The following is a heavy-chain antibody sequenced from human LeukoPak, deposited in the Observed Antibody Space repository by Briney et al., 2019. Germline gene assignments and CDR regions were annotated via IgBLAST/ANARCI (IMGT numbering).Heavy chain of an antibody. CDR3: ARDVLRYFDRLLDRLDAFDI. J-gene: IGHJ3*02. D-gene: IGHD3-9*01. Sequence: GGSLRLSCAASGFTFSDYYMSWIRQAPGKGLEWVSYISSSGSTIYYADSVKGRFTISRDNAKNSLYLQMNSLRAEDTAVYYCARDVLRYFDRLLDRLDAFDIWGQGTMVTVSS. CDR1: GFTFSDYY. CDR2: ISSSGSTI. V-gene: IGHV3-11*01.